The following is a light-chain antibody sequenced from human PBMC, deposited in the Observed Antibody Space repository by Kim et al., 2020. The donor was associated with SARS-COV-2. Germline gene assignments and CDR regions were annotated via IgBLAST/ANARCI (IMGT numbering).Light chain of an antibody. CDR3: NSRDSSGNPWV. CDR2: GKN. V-gene: IGLV3-19*01. J-gene: IGLJ3*02. CDR1: SRRSVY. Sequence: GQTVRSKCKGDSRRSVYASWYQQKPGQAPVLVIYGKNNRPSGIPDRFSGSSSGNTASLTITGAQAEDEADYYCNSRDSSGNPWVFGGGTKLTVL.